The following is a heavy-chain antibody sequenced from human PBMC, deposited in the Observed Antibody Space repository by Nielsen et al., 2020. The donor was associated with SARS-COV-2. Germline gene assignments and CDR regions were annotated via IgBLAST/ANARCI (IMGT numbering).Heavy chain of an antibody. J-gene: IGHJ6*03. Sequence: GSLRLSCAVSGGSISSSNWWSWVRQPPGKGLEWIGEIYHSGSTNYNPSLKSRVTISVDKSKNQFSLKLSSVTAADTAVYYCARGRYSSGWYAGYYYYYMDVWGKGTTVTVSS. CDR2: IYHSGST. CDR3: ARGRYSSGWYAGYYYYYMDV. V-gene: IGHV4-4*02. D-gene: IGHD6-19*01. CDR1: GGSISSSNW.